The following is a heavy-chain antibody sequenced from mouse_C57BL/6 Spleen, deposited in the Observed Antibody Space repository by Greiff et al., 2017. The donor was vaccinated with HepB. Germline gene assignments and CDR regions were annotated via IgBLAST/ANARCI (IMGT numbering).Heavy chain of an antibody. J-gene: IGHJ4*01. CDR3: ARNGGYSNFYAMDY. CDR2: IWTGGGT. CDR1: GFSLTSYA. V-gene: IGHV2-9-1*01. D-gene: IGHD2-5*01. Sequence: VKLVESGPGLVAPSQSLSITCTVSGFSLTSYAISWVRQPPGKGLEWLGVIWTGGGTNYNSALKSRLSISKDNSKSQVFLKMNSLQTDDTARYYCARNGGYSNFYAMDYWGQGTSVTVSS.